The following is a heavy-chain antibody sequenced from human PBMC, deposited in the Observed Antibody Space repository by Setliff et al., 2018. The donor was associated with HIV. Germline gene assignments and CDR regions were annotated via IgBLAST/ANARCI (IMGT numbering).Heavy chain of an antibody. D-gene: IGHD1-26*01. CDR1: GYSFTSYW. Sequence: GESLKISCKGSGYSFTSYWIGWVRQMPGKGLEWMGIIYPGDSDTRYSPSFQGQVTISADKSISTAYLQWSSLEASDTAMFYCARPRRPYSGSYYDGFDIWGQGTMVTVSS. V-gene: IGHV5-51*01. J-gene: IGHJ3*02. CDR2: IYPGDSDT. CDR3: ARPRRPYSGSYYDGFDI.